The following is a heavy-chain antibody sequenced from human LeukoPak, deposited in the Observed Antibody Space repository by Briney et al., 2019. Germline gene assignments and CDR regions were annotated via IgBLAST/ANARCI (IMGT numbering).Heavy chain of an antibody. V-gene: IGHV3-74*01. D-gene: IGHD2-21*02. CDR2: INPDGTST. Sequence: GGSLRLSCAASGXTFSTYWMHWVRQTPGKRLVWVSRINPDGTSTNYADSVKGRFTISRDNAKNTVDLQMNSLRGEDTAVYYCARDAGDCGGDCPRWFDPWGQGTLVTVSS. J-gene: IGHJ5*02. CDR3: ARDAGDCGGDCPRWFDP. CDR1: GXTFSTYW.